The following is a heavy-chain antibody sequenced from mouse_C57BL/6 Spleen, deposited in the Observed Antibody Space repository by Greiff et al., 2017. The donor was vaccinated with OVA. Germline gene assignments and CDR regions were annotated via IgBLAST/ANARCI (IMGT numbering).Heavy chain of an antibody. V-gene: IGHV1-22*01. Sequence: VQLQQSGPELVKPGASVKMSCKASGYTFTDYNMHWVKQSHGKSLEWIGYINPNNGGTSYNQKFKGKAILTVNKSSSTAYMELRSLTSEDSAVYYCASPSTMVPYYFDYWGQGTTLTVSS. CDR3: ASPSTMVPYYFDY. CDR2: INPNNGGT. CDR1: GYTFTDYN. J-gene: IGHJ2*01. D-gene: IGHD2-2*01.